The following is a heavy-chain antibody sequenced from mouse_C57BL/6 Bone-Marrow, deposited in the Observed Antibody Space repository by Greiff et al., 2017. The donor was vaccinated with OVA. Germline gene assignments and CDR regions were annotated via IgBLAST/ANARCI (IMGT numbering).Heavy chain of an antibody. D-gene: IGHD1-1*01. CDR1: GFTFSSYA. V-gene: IGHV5-9-1*02. Sequence: EVQRVESGEGLVKPGGSLKLSCAASGFTFSSYAMSWVRQTPEKRLEWVAYISSGGDYIYYADTVKGRFTISRDNARNTLYLQMSSLKSEDTAMYYCTRALIYPPNYFDYWGQGTTLTVSS. CDR2: ISSGGDYI. J-gene: IGHJ2*01. CDR3: TRALIYPPNYFDY.